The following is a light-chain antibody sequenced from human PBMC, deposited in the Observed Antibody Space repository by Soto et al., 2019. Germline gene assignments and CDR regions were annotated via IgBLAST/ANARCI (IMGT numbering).Light chain of an antibody. CDR3: CSYAGNAYV. V-gene: IGLV2-11*01. Sequence: QSALTQPRSVSGSPGQSVTNSCTGTSSDVGGYNFVTWYQQHPDKAPKLLIYAVSKRPSGVPDHFSGSKSGNTASLTISGLQAEDEADYYCCSYAGNAYVFGTGTKLTVL. J-gene: IGLJ1*01. CDR2: AVS. CDR1: SSDVGGYNF.